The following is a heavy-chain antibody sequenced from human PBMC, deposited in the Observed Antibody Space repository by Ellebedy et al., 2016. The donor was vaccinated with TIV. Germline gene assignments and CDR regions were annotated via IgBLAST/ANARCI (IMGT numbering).Heavy chain of an antibody. D-gene: IGHD2-2*02. Sequence: GRFTVSRDNANNSLFLQMNSLRADDTAVYYCARRGAAILGGYFDDWGQGILVTVSS. V-gene: IGHV3-11*01. CDR3: ARRGAAILGGYFDD. J-gene: IGHJ4*02.